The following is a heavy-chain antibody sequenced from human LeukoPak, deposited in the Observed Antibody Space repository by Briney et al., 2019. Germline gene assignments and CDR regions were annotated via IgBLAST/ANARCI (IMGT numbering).Heavy chain of an antibody. CDR2: IYYSGST. Sequence: SETLSLTCTVSGGSISSSSYYWGWIRQPPGKGLEWIGSIYYSGSTYYNPSLKSRVTISVDTSKNQFSLKLSSVTAADTAVYYCARQSYHATTVTSLYYFDYWGQGTLVTVSS. CDR1: GGSISSSSYY. J-gene: IGHJ4*02. CDR3: ARQSYHATTVTSLYYFDY. V-gene: IGHV4-39*01. D-gene: IGHD4-17*01.